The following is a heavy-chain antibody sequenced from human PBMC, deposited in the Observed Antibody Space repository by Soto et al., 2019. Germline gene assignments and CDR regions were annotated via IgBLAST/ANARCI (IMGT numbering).Heavy chain of an antibody. J-gene: IGHJ3*02. Sequence: QVQLVQSGAEVKKPGSSVKVSCKASGGTFSTYAISWVRQAPGQGLEWMGGIIPIFGTAKYAQKFQGRVTITADESTSTAYMELSSLRSEDTAVYYCAREIFGVIISGGRDAFDNWGQGTMVTVSS. D-gene: IGHD3-3*01. CDR2: IIPIFGTA. CDR3: AREIFGVIISGGRDAFDN. CDR1: GGTFSTYA. V-gene: IGHV1-69*01.